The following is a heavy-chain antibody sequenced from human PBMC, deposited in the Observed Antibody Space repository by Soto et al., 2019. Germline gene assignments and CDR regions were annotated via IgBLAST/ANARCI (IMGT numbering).Heavy chain of an antibody. J-gene: IGHJ5*02. V-gene: IGHV4-59*06. CDR3: AGEEYDVLPAHHWFDP. CDR1: GGSINGYY. CDR2: IFYGGST. D-gene: IGHD3-9*01. Sequence: SETLSLTCNVSGGSINGYYWSWIRQHPGKGLEWIGYIFYGGSTYYNPSLKSRVAISIDTSKNQFSLKLRSVTAADTAVYYCAGEEYDVLPAHHWFDPGGQGAPVTVSS.